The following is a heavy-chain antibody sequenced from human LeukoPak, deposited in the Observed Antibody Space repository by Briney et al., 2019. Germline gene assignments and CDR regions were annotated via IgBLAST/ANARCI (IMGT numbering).Heavy chain of an antibody. CDR1: GGSFSGYY. J-gene: IGHJ2*01. V-gene: IGHV4-34*01. CDR3: ASGILGSFYFDV. Sequence: SETLSLTCAVSGGSFSGYYWSWIRQSPGKGLEWIAEIHYKGATSHKPSLESRVTISGDTSKNQISLKVTSVTAADTAVYYCASGILGSFYFDVWGRGTLVTVSS. CDR2: IHYKGAT. D-gene: IGHD3-3*01.